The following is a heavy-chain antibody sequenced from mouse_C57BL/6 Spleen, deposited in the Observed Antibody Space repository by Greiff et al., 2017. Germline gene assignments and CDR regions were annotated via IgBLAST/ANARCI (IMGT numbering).Heavy chain of an antibody. J-gene: IGHJ3*01. V-gene: IGHV14-1*01. CDR1: GFNIKDYY. CDR2: IDPEDGDT. Sequence: VQLQQSGAELVRPGASVKLSCTASGFNIKDYYMHWVKQRPEQGLEWIGRIDPEDGDTEYAPKFQGKATMTAATSSNTAYLQLSSLTSEDTAVYYCTTGDDYPFAYWGQGTLVTVSA. CDR3: TTGDDYPFAY. D-gene: IGHD2-4*01.